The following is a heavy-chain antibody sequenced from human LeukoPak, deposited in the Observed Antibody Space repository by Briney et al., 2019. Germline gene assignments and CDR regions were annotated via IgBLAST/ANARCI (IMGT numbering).Heavy chain of an antibody. J-gene: IGHJ4*02. CDR1: GYTLTELS. CDR3: ATALSGSFGY. D-gene: IGHD3-10*01. V-gene: IGHV1-24*01. CDR2: FDPEDGET. Sequence: ASVKVSCKVSGYTLTELSMHWVRQAPGKGLEWMGGFDPEDGETIYAQKFQGRATMTEDTSTDTAYMELSSLRFEDTAVYYCATALSGSFGYWGQGTLVTVSS.